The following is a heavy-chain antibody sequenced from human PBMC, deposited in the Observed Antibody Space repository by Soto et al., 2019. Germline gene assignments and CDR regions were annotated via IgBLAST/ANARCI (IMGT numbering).Heavy chain of an antibody. CDR2: IDPSDSYA. CDR3: ARRKVVTATRYYGMDV. V-gene: IGHV5-10-1*01. CDR1: GYSFTSYR. D-gene: IGHD2-21*02. J-gene: IGHJ6*02. Sequence: GESLKISCKGSGYSFTSYRISWVRQMPGKGLEWMGRIDPSDSYANYSPSFQGHVTISADKSISTAYLQWSSLKASDTAMYYCARRKVVTATRYYGMDVWGQGTTVTVSS.